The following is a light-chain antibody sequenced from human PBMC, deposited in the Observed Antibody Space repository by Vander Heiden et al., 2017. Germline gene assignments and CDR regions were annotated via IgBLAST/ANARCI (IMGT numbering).Light chain of an antibody. J-gene: IGLJ3*02. CDR1: SSNIGAGYD. CDR2: GNT. V-gene: IGLV1-40*01. CDR3: QSYAHGLSGV. Sequence: SVLTQPPSVSGAPRQCVTISCTGSSSNIGAGYDVHWYQHLPGTAPKLLIYGNTYRPSGVPDRFSGSKSGTSASLAITGLQSDDEAYYYCQSYAHGLSGVFGGGTKLTVL.